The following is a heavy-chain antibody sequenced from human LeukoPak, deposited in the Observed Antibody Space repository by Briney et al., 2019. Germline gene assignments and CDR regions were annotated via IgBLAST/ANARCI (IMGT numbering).Heavy chain of an antibody. D-gene: IGHD6-19*01. CDR3: ARAKSGYSSSAADY. V-gene: IGHV3-7*01. CDR1: GFTFRNYW. CDR2: IKQEGSEK. J-gene: IGHJ4*02. Sequence: PGGSLRLSCAASGFTFRNYWMSWGRQAPGEGRGWVANIKQEGSEKYYVDSVKGRFTISRDNAKNSLYLQMNSLRAEDTAVYYCARAKSGYSSSAADYWGQGTLVTVSS.